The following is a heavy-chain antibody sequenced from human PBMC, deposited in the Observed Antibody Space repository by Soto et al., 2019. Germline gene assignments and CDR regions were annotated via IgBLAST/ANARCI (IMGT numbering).Heavy chain of an antibody. V-gene: IGHV1-18*01. CDR1: GYTFSNYG. D-gene: IGHD6-13*01. Sequence: AAVKVSCKTSGYTFSNYGITWVRQAPGQRLEWMGWISLYSDNTNYAQKLQGRVTMTTDTSTSTAYMELRSLRSDDTAVYYCARDLAAGIPGYWGQGTLVTVSS. CDR2: ISLYSDNT. J-gene: IGHJ4*02. CDR3: ARDLAAGIPGY.